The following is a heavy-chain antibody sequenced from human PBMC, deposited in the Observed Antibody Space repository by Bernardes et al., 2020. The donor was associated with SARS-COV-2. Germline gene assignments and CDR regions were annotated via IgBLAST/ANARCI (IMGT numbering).Heavy chain of an antibody. CDR3: VREAEPTPGTVAFDY. Sequence: ASVKVSCKASGYTFTNSVITWVRQAPGQGLEWMGWINPYNYNTRYAQKFQGRVTMTIDTVTSTVYLELRCLMSGDPAIYYCVREAEPTPGTVAFDYWGQGTLVTVSS. CDR1: GYTFTNSV. J-gene: IGHJ4*02. CDR2: INPYNYNT. D-gene: IGHD1-26*01. V-gene: IGHV1-18*01.